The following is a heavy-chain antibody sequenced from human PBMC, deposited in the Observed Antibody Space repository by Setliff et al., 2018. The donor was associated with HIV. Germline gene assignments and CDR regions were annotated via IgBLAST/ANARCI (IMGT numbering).Heavy chain of an antibody. CDR1: GFTFSDYY. V-gene: IGHV3-11*05. J-gene: IGHJ3*02. CDR3: ARGSVGIAAVGTRDAFDI. CDR2: TSGSTSYT. Sequence: LRLSCAASGFTFSDYYMSWIRQAPGKGLEWVSSTSGSTSYTKYADSVKGRFTISRDNARNSLFLQMNSLRAEDTAMYYCARGSVGIAAVGTRDAFDIWGPGTVVTVSS. D-gene: IGHD6-13*01.